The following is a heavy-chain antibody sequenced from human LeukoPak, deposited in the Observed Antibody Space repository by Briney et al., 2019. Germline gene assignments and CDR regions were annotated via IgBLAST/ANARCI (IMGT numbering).Heavy chain of an antibody. CDR2: ISAYNGNT. CDR1: GYTFTSYG. CDR3: ARGFEVLWPYYMDV. J-gene: IGHJ6*03. Sequence: ASVKVSFKASGYTFTSYGISWVRQAPGQGLEWMGWISAYNGNTNYAQKLQGRVTMTTDTSTSTAYMELRSLRSDDTAVYYCARGFEVLWPYYMDVWGKGTTVTVSS. D-gene: IGHD3-10*01. V-gene: IGHV1-18*01.